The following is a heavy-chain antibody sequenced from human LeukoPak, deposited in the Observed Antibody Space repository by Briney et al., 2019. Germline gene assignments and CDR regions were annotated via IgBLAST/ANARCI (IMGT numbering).Heavy chain of an antibody. CDR3: ARDLNAAGVAFDI. V-gene: IGHV4-4*02. J-gene: IGHJ3*02. CDR1: GGSISSSNW. CDR2: IYHSGST. D-gene: IGHD2-8*01. Sequence: PSETLSLTCAVSGGSISSSNWWSWVRQPPGKGLEWIGEIYHSGSTNHNPSLKSRVTISVDKSKNQFSLKLSSVTAADTAVYYCARDLNAAGVAFDIWGQGTMVTVSS.